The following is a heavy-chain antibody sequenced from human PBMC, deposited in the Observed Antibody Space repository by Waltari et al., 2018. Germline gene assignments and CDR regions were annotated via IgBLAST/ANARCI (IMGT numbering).Heavy chain of an antibody. V-gene: IGHV4-4*07. J-gene: IGHJ6*03. D-gene: IGHD6-13*01. CDR3: ARGSGSWKEYYYYYMDV. CDR2: IYTSGST. Sequence: QVQLQESGPGLVKPSETLSLTCTVSGGSISSYYWSWIRQPAGKGLEWIGRIYTSGSTNYNPSLKSRVTMSVDTSKNQFSLKLSSVTAADTAVYYCARGSGSWKEYYYYYMDVWGKGTTVTVSS. CDR1: GGSISSYY.